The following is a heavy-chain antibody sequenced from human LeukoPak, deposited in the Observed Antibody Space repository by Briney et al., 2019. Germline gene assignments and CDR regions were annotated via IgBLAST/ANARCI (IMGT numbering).Heavy chain of an antibody. CDR2: INSDGSST. J-gene: IGHJ6*03. CDR1: GFTFSSYW. V-gene: IGHV3-74*01. CDR3: AREHYFYYMDG. Sequence: PGGSLRLSCAASGFTFSSYWMHWVRQAPGKGLVWVSRINSDGSSTSYADSVKGRFTISRDNAKNTLYLQMNSLRADDTAVYYCAREHYFYYMDGWGKGTTVTVSS.